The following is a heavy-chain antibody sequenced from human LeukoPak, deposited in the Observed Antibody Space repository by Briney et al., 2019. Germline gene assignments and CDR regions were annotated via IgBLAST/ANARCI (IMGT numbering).Heavy chain of an antibody. CDR3: AKDWHILTGRNCFDP. CDR1: GYTFNNYG. Sequence: GASVRVSCKASGYTFNNYGISWVRQAPGQGLEWMGWVTSYNGDTNYAQKFQGRVTISTDTSTSTAYMELRSLRFDDTAIYYCAKDWHILTGRNCFDPWGQGTLVTVSS. CDR2: VTSYNGDT. D-gene: IGHD3-9*01. J-gene: IGHJ5*02. V-gene: IGHV1-18*01.